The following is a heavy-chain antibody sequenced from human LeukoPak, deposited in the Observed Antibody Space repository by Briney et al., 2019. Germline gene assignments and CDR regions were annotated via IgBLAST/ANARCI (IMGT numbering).Heavy chain of an antibody. CDR2: ISYDGSNK. D-gene: IGHD6-13*01. J-gene: IGHJ6*02. V-gene: IGHV3-30*18. CDR3: AKAGYSSSWYDYYYYGMDV. Sequence: PGGSLRLSCAASGFTFSSYGMHWVRQAQGKGLEWVAVISYDGSNKYYADSVKGRFTISRDNSKNTLYLQMNSLRAEDTAVYYCAKAGYSSSWYDYYYYGMDVWGQGTTVTVSS. CDR1: GFTFSSYG.